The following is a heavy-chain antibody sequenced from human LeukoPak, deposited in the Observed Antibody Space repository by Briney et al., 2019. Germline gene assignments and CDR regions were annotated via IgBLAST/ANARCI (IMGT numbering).Heavy chain of an antibody. Sequence: GGSLRLSCAASGFIFSDYYMSWIRQAPGKGLEWVAYISPSQNDIYYTESVKGRFTISRDNAKKSIYLQMRSLRDEDTAVYYCASGPYGGNPFDFWGQGTLVTVSS. CDR2: ISPSQNDI. CDR3: ASGPYGGNPFDF. CDR1: GFIFSDYY. D-gene: IGHD4-23*01. J-gene: IGHJ4*02. V-gene: IGHV3-11*04.